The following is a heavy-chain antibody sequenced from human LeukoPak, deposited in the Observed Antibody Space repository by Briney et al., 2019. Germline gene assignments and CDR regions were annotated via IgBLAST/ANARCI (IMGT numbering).Heavy chain of an antibody. D-gene: IGHD3-10*01. CDR1: GGSISSYY. Sequence: PVTLSLTCTVSGGSISSYYWSWIRQPPGKGLEWIGYIYYSGSTHYNPSLKSRVTISVDTSKNQFSLKLSSVTAADTAVYYCARHVGNSGSGSYLTYFDYWGQGTLVTVSS. CDR2: IYYSGST. J-gene: IGHJ4*02. CDR3: ARHVGNSGSGSYLTYFDY. V-gene: IGHV4-59*08.